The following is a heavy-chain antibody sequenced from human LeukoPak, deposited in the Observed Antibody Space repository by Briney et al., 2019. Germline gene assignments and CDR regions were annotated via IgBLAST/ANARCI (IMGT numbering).Heavy chain of an antibody. CDR3: ARDGFPLGSGWYSDY. CDR1: GYTFTGYY. V-gene: IGHV1-2*02. Sequence: ASVKVSCKASGYTFTGYYMHWVRQAPGQGLEWMGWINPNSGGTNYAQKFQGRVTMTRDTSISTAYMELSRLRSDDTAVYYCARDGFPLGSGWYSDYWGQGTLVTVSS. D-gene: IGHD6-19*01. J-gene: IGHJ4*02. CDR2: INPNSGGT.